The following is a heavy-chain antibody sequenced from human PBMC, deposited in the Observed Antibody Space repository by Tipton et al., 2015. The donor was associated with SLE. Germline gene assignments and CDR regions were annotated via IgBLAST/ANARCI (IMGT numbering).Heavy chain of an antibody. D-gene: IGHD1-26*01. CDR3: ARGGGSYYDY. CDR2: TFATGGT. J-gene: IGHJ4*02. Sequence: TLSLTCTASGDSISRGTYYWNWIRQPAGKGLEWIGRTFATGGTNYNPSLNNRVTISVDTSKNQFSLKLTSVTAADTATYYCARGGGSYYDYWGQGTLVTVSS. V-gene: IGHV4-61*02. CDR1: GDSISRGTYY.